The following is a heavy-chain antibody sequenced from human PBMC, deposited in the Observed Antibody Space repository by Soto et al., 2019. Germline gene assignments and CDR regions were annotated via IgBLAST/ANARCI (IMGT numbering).Heavy chain of an antibody. V-gene: IGHV2-5*02. Sequence: QITLRESGPTLVRPTQTLTLTCTFSGFSLSGSGVGVGWIRQPPGKALEWLALVYWDDDHRYSPSLKTRLTIIKDISKNQVILTMTKLDPADTATYYCAREVYSSTYFDSWGQGTLVTVSS. CDR2: VYWDDDH. CDR3: AREVYSSTYFDS. J-gene: IGHJ4*02. D-gene: IGHD6-13*01. CDR1: GFSLSGSGVG.